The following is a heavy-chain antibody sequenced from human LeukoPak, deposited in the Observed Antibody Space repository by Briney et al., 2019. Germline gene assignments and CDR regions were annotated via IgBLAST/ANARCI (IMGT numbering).Heavy chain of an antibody. D-gene: IGHD3-3*01. J-gene: IGHJ6*04. Sequence: GGSLRLSCAVSRFTFSSYSMNWVRQAPGKGLEWVSCISSSSSYIYYADSVKGRFTISRDNAKNSLYLQMNSLRAEDTAVYYCARDPVEGLFDGYYYGMDVWGKGTTVTVSS. CDR1: RFTFSSYS. CDR3: ARDPVEGLFDGYYYGMDV. CDR2: ISSSSSYI. V-gene: IGHV3-21*01.